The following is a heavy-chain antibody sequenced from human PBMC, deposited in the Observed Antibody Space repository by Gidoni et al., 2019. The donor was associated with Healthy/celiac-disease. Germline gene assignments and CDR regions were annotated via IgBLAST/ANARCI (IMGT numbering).Heavy chain of an antibody. Sequence: EVQLVESGGGLVQPGGSLRLSCAASGSTFSSYSMNWVRQAPVKGLEWVSYISSSSSTIYYADSVKGRFTISRDNAKNSLYLQMNSLRGEDTAVYYCARDWVAVRGVYYFDYWGQGTLVTVSS. D-gene: IGHD3-10*01. J-gene: IGHJ4*02. CDR1: GSTFSSYS. CDR2: ISSSSSTI. CDR3: ARDWVAVRGVYYFDY. V-gene: IGHV3-48*01.